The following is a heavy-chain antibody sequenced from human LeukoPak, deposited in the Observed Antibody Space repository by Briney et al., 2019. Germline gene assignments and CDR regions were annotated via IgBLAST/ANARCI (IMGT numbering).Heavy chain of an antibody. CDR1: GGSFSGYY. J-gene: IGHJ4*02. D-gene: IGHD3-22*01. CDR2: INHSGST. Sequence: SETLSLTCAVYGGSFSGYYWSWIRQPPGKGLEWIGEINHSGSTNYSPSLKSRVTISVDTSKNQFSLKLSSVTAADTAVYYCARGPTGSYYYDSSGYYYWGQGTLVTVSS. CDR3: ARGPTGSYYYDSSGYYY. V-gene: IGHV4-34*01.